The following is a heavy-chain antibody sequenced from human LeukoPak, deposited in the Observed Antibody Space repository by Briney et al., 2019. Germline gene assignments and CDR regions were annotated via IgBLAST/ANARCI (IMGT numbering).Heavy chain of an antibody. Sequence: GGSLRLSCAVSGLLFSDAWMSWVRQGPGKGLEWVGRIKGRTDRETTDFAAPVKGRFTISRDVSQNTIHLQMNSLRTEDTAVYTVDLWGQGTLVTVSS. CDR2: IKGRTDRETT. CDR3: DL. CDR1: GLLFSDAW. J-gene: IGHJ5*02. V-gene: IGHV3-15*01.